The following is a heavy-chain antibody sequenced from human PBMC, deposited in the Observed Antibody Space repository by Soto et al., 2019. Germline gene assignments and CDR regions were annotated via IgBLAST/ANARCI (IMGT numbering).Heavy chain of an antibody. CDR1: GGSFSGYY. CDR2: INHSGST. J-gene: IGHJ6*02. CDR3: ARSVRGYYYYYGMDV. V-gene: IGHV4-34*01. D-gene: IGHD3-10*01. Sequence: SETLSLTCAVYGGSFSGYYWSWIRQPPGKGLEWIGEINHSGSTNYNPSLKSRVTISVDTSKNQFSLKLSSVTAADTAVYYCARSVRGYYYYYGMDVWGQGTTVTVSS.